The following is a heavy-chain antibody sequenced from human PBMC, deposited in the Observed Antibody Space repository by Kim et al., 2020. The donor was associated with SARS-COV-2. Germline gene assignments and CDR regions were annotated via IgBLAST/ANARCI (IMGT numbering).Heavy chain of an antibody. J-gene: IGHJ3*01. D-gene: IGHD1-1*01. V-gene: IGHV4-39*01. Sequence: SETLSLTCTVSGGSISSSSYYWGWIRQPPGKGLEWIGTIYYTGSTSYNPSLKSRVTLSVDTSKHQLSLKLISVTAADTAVYYCARWDDLIDAFDVWGQGTMVTVSS. CDR2: IYYTGST. CDR3: ARWDDLIDAFDV. CDR1: GGSISSSSYY.